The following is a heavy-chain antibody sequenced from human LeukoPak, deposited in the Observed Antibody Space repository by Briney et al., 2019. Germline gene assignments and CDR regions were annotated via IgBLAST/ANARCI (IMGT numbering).Heavy chain of an antibody. D-gene: IGHD6-6*01. CDR2: IIDGGSST. CDR3: AKTFFGFVAARPDFDY. Sequence: PGGSLRLSCAASGFTFSSYAMSWVRQAPGKGLEWVSAIIDGGSSTYYADSVKGRFTISRDNSKNTLYLQMNSLRAEDTAVYYCAKTFFGFVAARPDFDYWGQGTLVTVSS. V-gene: IGHV3-23*01. CDR1: GFTFSSYA. J-gene: IGHJ4*02.